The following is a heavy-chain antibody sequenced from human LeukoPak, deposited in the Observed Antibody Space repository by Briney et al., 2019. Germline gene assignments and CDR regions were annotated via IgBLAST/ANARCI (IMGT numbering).Heavy chain of an antibody. D-gene: IGHD6-13*01. Sequence: GGSLRLSCAASGFTFDDYAMHWVRQAPGKGLEWVSLISWDGGIIYYADSVKGRFTISRDNSKNSLYLQMNSLRAEDTAVYYCARTQAGSSSWYGYYYYYYMDVWGKGTTVTVSS. CDR3: ARTQAGSSSWYGYYYYYYMDV. CDR2: ISWDGGII. J-gene: IGHJ6*03. CDR1: GFTFDDYA. V-gene: IGHV3-43D*03.